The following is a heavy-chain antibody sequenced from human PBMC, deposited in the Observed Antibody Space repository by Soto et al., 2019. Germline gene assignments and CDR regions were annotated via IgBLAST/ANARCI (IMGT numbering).Heavy chain of an antibody. CDR3: ARGTAYYDFWSGYPLGYYYGMDV. CDR2: IWYDGSNK. Sequence: QVQLVESGGGVVQPGRSLRLSCAASGFTFSSYGMHWVRPAPGKGLEWGAVIWYDGSNKYYADSVKGRFTISRDNSKNTLYLQMNSLRAEDTAVYYCARGTAYYDFWSGYPLGYYYGMDVWGQGTTVTVSS. J-gene: IGHJ6*02. D-gene: IGHD3-3*01. CDR1: GFTFSSYG. V-gene: IGHV3-33*01.